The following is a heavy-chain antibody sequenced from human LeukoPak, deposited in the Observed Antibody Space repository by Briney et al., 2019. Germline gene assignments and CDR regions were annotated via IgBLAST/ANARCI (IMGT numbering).Heavy chain of an antibody. J-gene: IGHJ5*02. D-gene: IGHD1-26*01. Sequence: ASVKVSCKPSGYSFTDYYMHWVRQAPGQGREWMGWINPNSGGTSTAQKFQGRITMTRDTSITTVYMEVSWLTSDDTAIYYCARADRLDGSPYLIGPWGQGTLVTVSS. V-gene: IGHV1-2*02. CDR2: INPNSGGT. CDR3: ARADRLDGSPYLIGP. CDR1: GYSFTDYY.